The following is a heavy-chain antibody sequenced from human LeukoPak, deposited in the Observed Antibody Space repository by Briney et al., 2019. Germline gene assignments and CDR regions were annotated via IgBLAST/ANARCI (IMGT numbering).Heavy chain of an antibody. CDR3: ARHVQVTTIFGPSRWFDP. V-gene: IGHV5-51*01. D-gene: IGHD3-3*01. J-gene: IGHJ5*02. CDR2: IYPGDSDT. CDR1: GYPFTSYW. Sequence: GESLKISCKGSGYPFTSYWIGWVRQMPGKGLEWMGIIYPGDSDTRYSPSYQGQVTISADKSISTAYRQWSSLKASDTAMYYCARHVQVTTIFGPSRWFDPWGQGTLVTVSS.